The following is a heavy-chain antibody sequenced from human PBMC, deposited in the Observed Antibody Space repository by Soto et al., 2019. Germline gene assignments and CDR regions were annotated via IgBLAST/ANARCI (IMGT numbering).Heavy chain of an antibody. D-gene: IGHD3-10*01. Sequence: SGPTLVNPTQTLTLTCTFSGLSLSTSGVGVGWIRQPPGKALEWLALIYWDDDKRYSPSLNSRLTITKDTSKNQVVLTMTNVDPVDTATYYCSHKMARGKPFDYWGQGTLVTVSS. J-gene: IGHJ4*02. CDR2: IYWDDDK. CDR3: SHKMARGKPFDY. V-gene: IGHV2-5*02. CDR1: GLSLSTSGVG.